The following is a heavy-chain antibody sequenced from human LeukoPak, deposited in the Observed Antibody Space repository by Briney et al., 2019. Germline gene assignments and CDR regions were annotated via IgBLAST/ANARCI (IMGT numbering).Heavy chain of an antibody. V-gene: IGHV4-39*01. D-gene: IGHD6-6*01. J-gene: IGHJ5*02. CDR2: IYYSGST. CDR1: GGSISSSSYY. CDR3: ARRAPRAVVWFDP. Sequence: SETLSLTCTVSGGSISSSSYYWGWIRQPPGKGLEWIGSIYYSGSTYYNPSLKSRVTMSVDTSKNQFSLKLSSVTATDTAVYYCARRAPRAVVWFDPWGQGTLVTVSS.